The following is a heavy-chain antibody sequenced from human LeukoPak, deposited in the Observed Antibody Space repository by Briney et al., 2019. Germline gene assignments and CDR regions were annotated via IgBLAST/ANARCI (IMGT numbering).Heavy chain of an antibody. CDR1: GGSISSYY. V-gene: IGHV4-59*01. CDR2: IYYSGST. J-gene: IGHJ1*01. CDR3: ASLPTYYYDSSGYPAEYFQH. Sequence: SETLSLTCTVSGGSISSYYWSWIRQPPGKGLEWIGYIYYSGSTNYNPSLKSRVTISVDTSKNQFSLKLSSVTAADTAVYYCASLPTYYYDSSGYPAEYFQHWGQGTLVTVSS. D-gene: IGHD3-22*01.